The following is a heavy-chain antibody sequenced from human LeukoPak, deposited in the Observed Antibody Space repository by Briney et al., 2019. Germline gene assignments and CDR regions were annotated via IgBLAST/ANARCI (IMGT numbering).Heavy chain of an antibody. CDR2: IYYSGST. CDR3: ARGYYDILTGYYMAYYFDY. V-gene: IGHV4-59*11. D-gene: IGHD3-9*01. Sequence: SETLSLTCTVSGGSISSHCWSWIRQPPGKGLEWIGYIYYSGSTNYNPSLKSRVTISVDTSKNQFSLKLSSVTAADTAVYYCARGYYDILTGYYMAYYFDYWGQGTLVTVSS. CDR1: GGSISSHC. J-gene: IGHJ4*02.